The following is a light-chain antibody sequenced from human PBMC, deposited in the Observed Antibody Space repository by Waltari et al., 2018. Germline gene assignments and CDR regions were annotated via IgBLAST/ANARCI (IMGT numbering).Light chain of an antibody. CDR3: QQSYGTPPT. Sequence: DIQMTQSPSSLSASVGDRVTITCRASQSIRSDVNWYQQKPGKAPKVLIYAASTLESGVPSRFSGSGSGTDFSLTISSLEPEDFAVYYCQQSYGTPPTFGQGTKVEIK. V-gene: IGKV1-39*01. CDR2: AAS. CDR1: QSIRSD. J-gene: IGKJ1*01.